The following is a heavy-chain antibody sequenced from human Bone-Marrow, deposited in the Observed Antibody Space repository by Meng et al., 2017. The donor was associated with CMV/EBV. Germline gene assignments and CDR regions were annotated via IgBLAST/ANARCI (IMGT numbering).Heavy chain of an antibody. Sequence: GESLKISCAASGFTFSSYCMSWVRQAPGKGLEWVASINQYGSEEYSVDSVKGRFTISRDNAKNSLYLQMNSLRAEDPSVYYCAGGSSELWAFDIWGQGTTVTVS. CDR1: GFTFSSYC. V-gene: IGHV3-7*01. J-gene: IGHJ3*02. D-gene: IGHD3-22*01. CDR2: INQYGSEE. CDR3: AGGSSELWAFDI.